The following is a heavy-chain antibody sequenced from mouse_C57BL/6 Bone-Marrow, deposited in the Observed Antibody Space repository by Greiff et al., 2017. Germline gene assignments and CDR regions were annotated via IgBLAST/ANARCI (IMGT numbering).Heavy chain of an antibody. CDR1: GYSFTGYF. D-gene: IGHD2-2*01. Sequence: VQLQQSGPELVKPGDSVKISCKASGYSFTGYFMNWVMQSHGKSLEWIGRINPYNGDTFYNQKFKGKATLTVDKSSSTAHMELRSLTSEDSAVYYCAREGIYYGYDSGFDYWGQGTTLTVSS. CDR2: INPYNGDT. J-gene: IGHJ2*01. V-gene: IGHV1-20*01. CDR3: AREGIYYGYDSGFDY.